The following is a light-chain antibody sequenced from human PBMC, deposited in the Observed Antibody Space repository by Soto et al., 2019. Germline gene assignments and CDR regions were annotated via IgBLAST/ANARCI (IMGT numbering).Light chain of an antibody. CDR2: AAS. V-gene: IGKV1-27*01. J-gene: IGKJ4*01. Sequence: DVQMTQSPSSLSASVGDRVTITCRAGQGIAPYLAWFQQTPGKVPKLLIYAASTLQSGDPSRFSGSGSGTDYTLTISSLQPADVATYYCQKYNSAPLTFGGGTKVEIK. CDR3: QKYNSAPLT. CDR1: QGIAPY.